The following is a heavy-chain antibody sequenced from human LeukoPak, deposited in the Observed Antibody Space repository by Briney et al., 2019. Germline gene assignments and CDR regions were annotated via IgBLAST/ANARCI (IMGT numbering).Heavy chain of an antibody. V-gene: IGHV3-30*18. CDR3: AKTAWELGYCSSTSCYHFDY. Sequence: PGRSLRLSCAASGFTFSTYGMHWVRQAPGKGLEGVAVISYDGSNKYYADSVKGRFTISRDNSKNTLYLQMNSLRAEDTAVYYCAKTAWELGYCSSTSCYHFDYWGQGTLVTVSS. CDR2: ISYDGSNK. J-gene: IGHJ4*02. CDR1: GFTFSTYG. D-gene: IGHD2-2*01.